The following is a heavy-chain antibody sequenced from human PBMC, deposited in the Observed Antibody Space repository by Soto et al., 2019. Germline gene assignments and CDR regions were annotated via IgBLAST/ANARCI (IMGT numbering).Heavy chain of an antibody. J-gene: IGHJ4*02. D-gene: IGHD2-15*01. CDR1: GFTFSNFG. Sequence: QVQLVESGGGVVQPGRSLRLSCAASGFTFSNFGMHWVRQAPGKGLEWVAVISSDGSDKYYSDSVKGRFTISRDNSKNTLFLQMNSLSVEDTAVYYCAKGSEVARQELDYWGQGTLVTVSS. CDR3: AKGSEVARQELDY. V-gene: IGHV3-30*18. CDR2: ISSDGSDK.